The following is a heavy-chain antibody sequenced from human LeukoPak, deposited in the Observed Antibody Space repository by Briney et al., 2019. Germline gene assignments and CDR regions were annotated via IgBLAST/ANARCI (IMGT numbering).Heavy chain of an antibody. J-gene: IGHJ4*02. CDR3: ARGNWDSSGWYYDY. V-gene: IGHV1-69*05. D-gene: IGHD6-19*01. Sequence: SVKVSCKASGGTFSSYAISWVRQAPGQWLEWMGRIISIFGTANYAQKFQGRVTITTDESTNTAYMELSSLRSEDTAVYYCARGNWDSSGWYYDYWGQGTLVTVSS. CDR1: GGTFSSYA. CDR2: IISIFGTA.